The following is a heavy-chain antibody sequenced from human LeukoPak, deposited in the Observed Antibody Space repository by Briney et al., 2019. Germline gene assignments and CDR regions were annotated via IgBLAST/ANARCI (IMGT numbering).Heavy chain of an antibody. D-gene: IGHD2-15*01. Sequence: SETLSLTCAVYGGSFSGYYWSWIRQPPGKGLEWIGEINHSGSTNYNPSLKSRVTISVDTSKNQFSLKLSSVTAADTAVYYCASLSGYCSGGSCQSGYWGQGTLVTVSS. CDR3: ASLSGYCSGGSCQSGY. CDR2: INHSGST. V-gene: IGHV4-34*01. J-gene: IGHJ4*02. CDR1: GGSFSGYY.